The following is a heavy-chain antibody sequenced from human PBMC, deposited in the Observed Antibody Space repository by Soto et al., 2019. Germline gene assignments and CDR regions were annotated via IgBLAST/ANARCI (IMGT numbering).Heavy chain of an antibody. J-gene: IGHJ6*03. CDR1: GGSLSGFY. V-gene: IGHV4-34*01. CDR3: VRGLYCSGNSCPGNYFYMDV. CDR2: MNDAGTT. D-gene: IGHD2-15*01. Sequence: PSETLSLTCAGYGGSLSGFYWSWIRQPLGKGLEWIGEMNDAGTTNYNAALQSRATISIDTSTNRFSLSLNSVTAADTAVYYCVRGLYCSGNSCPGNYFYMDVWGKGATVTVSS.